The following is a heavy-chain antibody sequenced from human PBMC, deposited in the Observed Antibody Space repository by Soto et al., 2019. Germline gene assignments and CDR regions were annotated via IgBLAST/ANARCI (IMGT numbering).Heavy chain of an antibody. V-gene: IGHV5-10-1*01. CDR2: IDPSDSYT. CDR1: GYSFTSYW. D-gene: IGHD5-18*01. CDR3: ATGDTAMVDY. J-gene: IGHJ4*02. Sequence: LKISCKGSGYSFTSYWISWVRQMPGKGLEWMGRIDPSDSYTNYSPSFQGHVTISADKSISTAYLQWSSLKASDTAMYYCATGDTAMVDYWGQGTLVTVSS.